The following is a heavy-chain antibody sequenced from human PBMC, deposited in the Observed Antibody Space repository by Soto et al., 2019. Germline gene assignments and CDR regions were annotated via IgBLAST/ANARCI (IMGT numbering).Heavy chain of an antibody. V-gene: IGHV4-31*03. CDR3: ARDVRPIGARVFDY. CDR1: GGSISSDTYY. CDR2: IYHSGGT. Sequence: QVQLQESGPGLVKPSQTLSLTCTVSGGSISSDTYYWSWIRQHPGKGLEWIGYIYHSGGTYFNPSTKNRVTRSLAASRNQCSLKLSSVTAADTAVYYGARDVRPIGARVFDYWGQGTPVTVSS. D-gene: IGHD6-6*01. J-gene: IGHJ4*02.